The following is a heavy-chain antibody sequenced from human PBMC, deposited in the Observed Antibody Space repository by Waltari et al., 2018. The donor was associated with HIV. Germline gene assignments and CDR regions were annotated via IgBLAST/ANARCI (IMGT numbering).Heavy chain of an antibody. CDR1: GFTFSSYD. D-gene: IGHD3-16*01. Sequence: EVQLVESGGGLVQPGGSLRLSCAASGFTFSSYDMHWVRQATGKGLEWVSAIGTAGDTYYPGSVKGRFTISRENAKNSLYLQMNSLRAGDTAVYYCARGGGRWRLDLPDYWGQGTLVTVSS. J-gene: IGHJ4*02. V-gene: IGHV3-13*01. CDR2: IGTAGDT. CDR3: ARGGGRWRLDLPDY.